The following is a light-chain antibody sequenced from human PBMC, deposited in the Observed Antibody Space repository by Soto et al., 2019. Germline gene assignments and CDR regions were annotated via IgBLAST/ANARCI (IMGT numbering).Light chain of an antibody. CDR3: QQRSKWRT. V-gene: IGKV3-11*01. CDR1: PTVSNY. J-gene: IGKJ5*01. CDR2: ETS. Sequence: EIVWTQSPATLSLSPGERATLSCRTSPTVSNYLPWHQKKPGQAPRLLIYETSKRATGIPARFSGSGSGTDFTLTISSLEPEDFAVYYCQQRSKWRTFGQGTRLDMK.